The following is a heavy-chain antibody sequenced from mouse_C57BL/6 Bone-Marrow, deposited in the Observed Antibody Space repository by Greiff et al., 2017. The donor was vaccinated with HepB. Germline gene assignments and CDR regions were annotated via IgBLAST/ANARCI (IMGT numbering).Heavy chain of an antibody. V-gene: IGHV14-4*01. Sequence: EVQGVESGAELVRPGASVKLSCTASGFNIKDDYMHWVKQRPEQGLEWIGWIDPENGDTEYASKFQGKATITADTSSNTAYLQLSSLTSEDTAVYYCTTGYDGGDYWGQGTTLTVSS. D-gene: IGHD2-2*01. CDR1: GFNIKDDY. CDR3: TTGYDGGDY. CDR2: IDPENGDT. J-gene: IGHJ2*01.